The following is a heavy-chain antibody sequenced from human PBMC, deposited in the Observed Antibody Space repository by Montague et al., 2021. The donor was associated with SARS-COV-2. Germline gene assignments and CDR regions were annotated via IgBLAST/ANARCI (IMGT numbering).Heavy chain of an antibody. Sequence: SETLSLTCTVSGGSISSSSYYWGWTRQPPGKGLERIGSIYYSGSTYYXPSLKSRVIISVDTSKNQFSLKLSSVTAADTAVYYCARVGRQQLVRLSGMDVWGQGTTVTVSS. CDR1: GGSISSSSYY. V-gene: IGHV4-39*07. J-gene: IGHJ6*02. CDR2: IYYSGST. CDR3: ARVGRQQLVRLSGMDV. D-gene: IGHD6-13*01.